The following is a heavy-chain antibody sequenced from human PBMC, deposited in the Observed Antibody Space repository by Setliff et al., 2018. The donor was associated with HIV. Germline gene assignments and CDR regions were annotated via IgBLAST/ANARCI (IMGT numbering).Heavy chain of an antibody. Sequence: RASVKVSCKASGGPFTSAFNWVRQVPGQGLEWMGGIIPIFGTANYAQNFGGRVTITADQSTTTSYLQLNSLRFEDTAIYYCASDSPAARFEELEDHYYYFMDVWGKGTTVTVS. CDR3: ASDSPAARFEELEDHYYYFMDV. CDR2: IIPIFGTA. D-gene: IGHD3-10*01. V-gene: IGHV1-69*13. J-gene: IGHJ6*03. CDR1: GGPFTSA.